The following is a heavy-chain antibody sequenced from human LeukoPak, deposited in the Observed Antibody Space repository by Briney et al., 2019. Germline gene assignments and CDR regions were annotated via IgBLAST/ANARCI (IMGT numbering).Heavy chain of an antibody. V-gene: IGHV4-59*01. CDR2: IYYSGST. J-gene: IGHJ5*02. CDR1: GGSISSYY. Sequence: SETLSLTCTVSGGSISSYYWSWIRQPPGKGLERIGYIYYSGSTNYNPSLKSRVTISVDTSKNQFSLKLSSVTAADTAVYYCARDRESLNWFDPWGQGTLVTVSS. CDR3: ARDRESLNWFDP.